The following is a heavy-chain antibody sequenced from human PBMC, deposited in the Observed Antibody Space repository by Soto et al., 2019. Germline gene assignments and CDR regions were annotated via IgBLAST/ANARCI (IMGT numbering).Heavy chain of an antibody. CDR3: AREALYCSSTSCYTRVSWFDP. D-gene: IGHD2-2*02. J-gene: IGHJ5*02. V-gene: IGHV3-33*01. CDR1: GFTFSSYG. Sequence: GSLRLSCAASGFTFSSYGMHWVRQAPGKGLEWVAVIWYDGSNKYYADSVKGRFTISRDNSKNTLYLQMNSLRAEDTAVYYCAREALYCSSTSCYTRVSWFDPWGQGTLVTVSS. CDR2: IWYDGSNK.